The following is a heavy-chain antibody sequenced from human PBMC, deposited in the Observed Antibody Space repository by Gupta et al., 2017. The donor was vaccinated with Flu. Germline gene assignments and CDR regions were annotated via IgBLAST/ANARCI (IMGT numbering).Heavy chain of an antibody. CDR3: AAQMSMRYFMDV. Sequence: VQVSESGGGLVQPGGSLRLSRSPSSLSGTRHALTWVRPAPGKGLEWLSTTSGTGEVTKYADSVRGRFSISRDTSTTTLFLHLNSLTPADTAVYYCAAQMSMRYFMDVWGQGTTVTVSS. D-gene: IGHD2-8*01. CDR1: SLSGTRHA. V-gene: IGHV3-23*01. CDR2: TSGTGEVT. J-gene: IGHJ6*02.